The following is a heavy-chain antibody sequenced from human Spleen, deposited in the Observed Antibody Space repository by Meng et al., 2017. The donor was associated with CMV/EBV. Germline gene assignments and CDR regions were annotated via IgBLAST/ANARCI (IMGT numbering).Heavy chain of an antibody. CDR2: ISSSSSYI. J-gene: IGHJ4*02. D-gene: IGHD6-19*01. V-gene: IGHV3-21*01. CDR1: GFTFSSYS. CDR3: ARVLGQWRIMGEG. Sequence: ETLSLTCAGSGFTFSSYSMNWVRQAPGKGLEWVSFISSSSSYIYYADSVKGRFTISRDNAKNSLYLQMNSLRAEDTAVYYCARVLGQWRIMGEGWGQGTLVTVSS.